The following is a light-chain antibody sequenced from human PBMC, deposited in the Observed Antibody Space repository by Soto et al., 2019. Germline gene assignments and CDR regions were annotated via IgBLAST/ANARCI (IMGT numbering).Light chain of an antibody. Sequence: DIQMTQSPSSLSASVGDRVTITCRASQNIDNFLNWYQQKPGKAPKLLIYTTSSLKTGVPSRFRGSGSGTDFTLTISSLQSEDFASYFCQHTFNSPPWTFGQGTRLEI. V-gene: IGKV1-39*01. CDR1: QNIDNF. CDR3: QHTFNSPPWT. J-gene: IGKJ5*01. CDR2: TTS.